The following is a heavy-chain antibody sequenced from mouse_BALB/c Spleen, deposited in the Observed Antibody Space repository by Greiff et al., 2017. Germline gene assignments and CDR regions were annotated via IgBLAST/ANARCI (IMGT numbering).Heavy chain of an antibody. V-gene: IGHV5-17*02. D-gene: IGHD3-3*01. Sequence: DVKLVESGGGLVQPGGSRKLSCAASGFTFSSFGMHWVRQAPEQGLEWVAYISSGSSTIYYADTVKGRFTISRDKPKNTLFLQMTSLRSEDTAMYYCARSAGTGFAYWGQGTLVTVSA. J-gene: IGHJ3*01. CDR2: ISSGSSTI. CDR3: ARSAGTGFAY. CDR1: GFTFSSFG.